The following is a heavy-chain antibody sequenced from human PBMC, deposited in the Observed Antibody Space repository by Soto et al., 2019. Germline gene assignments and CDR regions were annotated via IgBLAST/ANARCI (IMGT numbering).Heavy chain of an antibody. CDR1: GFTFSSYA. CDR3: ARDRPGEYPGGWFDP. V-gene: IGHV3-30-3*01. Sequence: QVQLVESGGGVVQAGRSLRLSCAAFGFTFSSYAMHWVRQAPGKGLEWVAVISNDESNKYYADSVMGRFTISRDNSKNTLHLQMNSLRDENTAVYYCARDRPGEYPGGWFDPWGQGTLVTVSS. D-gene: IGHD3-10*01. J-gene: IGHJ5*02. CDR2: ISNDESNK.